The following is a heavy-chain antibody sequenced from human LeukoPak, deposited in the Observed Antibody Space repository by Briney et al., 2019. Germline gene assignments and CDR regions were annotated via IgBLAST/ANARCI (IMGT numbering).Heavy chain of an antibody. CDR3: ARDKGLAIRAYDI. V-gene: IGHV3-21*06. Sequence: GGSLRLSCVASGFTFSTDNMNWVGQAPGKGLDWVAFIDAGGNYIQYADSVKGRFIISRDNAQNSLFLEVNSLRVEDTAVYYCARDKGLAIRAYDIWGQGTVVTVSS. CDR2: IDAGGNYI. J-gene: IGHJ3*02. CDR1: GFTFSTDN. D-gene: IGHD3-9*01.